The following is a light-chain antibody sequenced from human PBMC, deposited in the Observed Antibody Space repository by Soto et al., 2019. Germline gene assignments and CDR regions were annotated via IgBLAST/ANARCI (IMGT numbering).Light chain of an antibody. CDR1: SSNIGAGYD. V-gene: IGLV1-40*01. CDR3: SSYTSSSTPHYV. Sequence: QSVLTQPPSVSGAPGQRVTISCTGSSSNIGAGYDVHWYQQLPGTAPKLLIYGNSNRPSGVPDRFSGSKSGTSASLTISGLQAEDEADYYCSSYTSSSTPHYVFGTGTKVTVL. CDR2: GNS. J-gene: IGLJ1*01.